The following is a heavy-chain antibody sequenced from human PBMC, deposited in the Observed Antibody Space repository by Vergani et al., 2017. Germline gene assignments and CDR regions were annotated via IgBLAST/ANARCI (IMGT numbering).Heavy chain of an antibody. Sequence: EVQLVESGGGLVQPGGSLRLSCAASGFTFSSYSMNWVRQAPGKGLEWVGFIRSKAYGGTTEYAASVKGRFTISRDDSKSIAYLQMNSLKTEDTAVYYCTRAGLTVAGNYYFDYWGQGTLVTVSS. D-gene: IGHD6-19*01. CDR2: IRSKAYGGTT. CDR1: GFTFSSYS. J-gene: IGHJ4*02. CDR3: TRAGLTVAGNYYFDY. V-gene: IGHV3-49*04.